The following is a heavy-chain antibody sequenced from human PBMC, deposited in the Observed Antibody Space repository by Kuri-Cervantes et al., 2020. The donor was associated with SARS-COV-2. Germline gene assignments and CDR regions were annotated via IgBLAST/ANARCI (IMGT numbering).Heavy chain of an antibody. Sequence: GESLKISCAASGFTFSNAWMSWVRQAPGKGLEWVSYISSSSSTIYYADSVKGRFTISRDNAKNSLYLQMNSLRDEDTAVYYCARDGGGYYDSSGYYGQLGFDYWGQGTLVTVSS. D-gene: IGHD3-22*01. J-gene: IGHJ4*02. CDR2: ISSSSSTI. CDR1: GFTFSNAW. CDR3: ARDGGGYYDSSGYYGQLGFDY. V-gene: IGHV3-48*02.